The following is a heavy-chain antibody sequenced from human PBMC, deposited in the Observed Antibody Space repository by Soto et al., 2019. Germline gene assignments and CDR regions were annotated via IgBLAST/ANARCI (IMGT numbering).Heavy chain of an antibody. CDR1: GFTFSSYA. CDR3: AKDRAESIAAAGTTFDY. V-gene: IGHV3-23*01. CDR2: ISGSGGST. J-gene: IGHJ4*02. D-gene: IGHD6-13*01. Sequence: PGGSLRLSCAASGFTFSSYAMSWVRQAPGKGLEWVSTISGSGGSTYYTDSVKGRFTISRDNSKNTLYLQMNSLRAEDTAVYYCAKDRAESIAAAGTTFDYWGQGTLVTVSS.